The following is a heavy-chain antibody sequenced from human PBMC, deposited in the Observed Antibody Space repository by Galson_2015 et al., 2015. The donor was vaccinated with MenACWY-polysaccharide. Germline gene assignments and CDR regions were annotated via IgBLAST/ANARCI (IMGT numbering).Heavy chain of an antibody. CDR1: GGTFSSYA. D-gene: IGHD1-26*01. CDR3: GRVRHQVGPRSFTIYYYMDD. V-gene: IGHV1-69*13. J-gene: IGHJ6*03. CDR2: IIPFLGTT. Sequence: SVKVSCKASGGTFSSYAFVWVRQAPGQGLEWMGRIIPFLGTTDYTQKLQGRVTLTADESTRTIYMELSSLMSEDTAVYYCGRVRHQVGPRSFTIYYYMDDWGKGTAVTVSS.